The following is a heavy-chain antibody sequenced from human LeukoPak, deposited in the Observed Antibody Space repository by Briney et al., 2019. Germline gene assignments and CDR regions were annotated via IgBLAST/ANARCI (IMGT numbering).Heavy chain of an antibody. CDR3: ARLDCSSTSCYTQTYYYYYYMDV. CDR2: IYYSGST. J-gene: IGHJ6*03. Sequence: SETLSLTCTVSGGSISSGDYYWSWIRQPPGKGLEWIGYIYYSGSTYYNPSLKSRVTISVDTSKNQFSLKLSSVTAADTAVYYCARLDCSSTSCYTQTYYYYYYMDVWGKGTTVTVSS. CDR1: GGSISSGDYY. D-gene: IGHD2-2*02. V-gene: IGHV4-30-4*01.